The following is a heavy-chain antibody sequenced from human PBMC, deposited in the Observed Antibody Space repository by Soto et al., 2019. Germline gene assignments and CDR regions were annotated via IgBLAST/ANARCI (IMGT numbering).Heavy chain of an antibody. J-gene: IGHJ4*02. CDR1: GYTFTSYG. D-gene: IGHD3-10*01. CDR3: ARSLRPNMVRGASAY. V-gene: IGHV1-18*04. Sequence: QVQLVQSGAEVKKPGASVKVSCKASGYTFTSYGISWVRQAPGQGLEWMGWISAYNGNTNYAQKLQGRVTMTTDTSTSTAYIELRSLRSDDTAAYYCARSLRPNMVRGASAYWGQGTLVTVSS. CDR2: ISAYNGNT.